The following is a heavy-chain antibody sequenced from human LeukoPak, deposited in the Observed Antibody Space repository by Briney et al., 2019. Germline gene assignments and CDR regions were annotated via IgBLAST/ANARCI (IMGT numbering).Heavy chain of an antibody. J-gene: IGHJ4*02. Sequence: ASVKVSCKASGYTFTGYYMHWVRQATGQGLEWMGWMNPNSGNTGYAQKFQGRVTMTRNTSISTAYMELSSLRSEDTAVYYCARGEPVVTPVHYWGQGTLVTVSS. V-gene: IGHV1-8*02. CDR1: GYTFTGYY. D-gene: IGHD4-23*01. CDR3: ARGEPVVTPVHY. CDR2: MNPNSGNT.